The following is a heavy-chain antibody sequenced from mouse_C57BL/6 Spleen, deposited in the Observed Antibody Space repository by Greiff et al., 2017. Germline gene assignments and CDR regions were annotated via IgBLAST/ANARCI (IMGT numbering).Heavy chain of an antibody. CDR1: GFTFSDYY. CDR3: ARRGLSSSDVYFDY. CDR2: ISNGGGST. Sequence: EVKLMESGGGLVQPGGSLKLSCAASGFTFSDYYMYWVRQTPEKSLEWVAYISNGGGSTYYPDTVKGRFTISRDNAKNTLYLQMSRLKSEDTAMXYGARRGLSSSDVYFDYWGQGTTLTVSS. J-gene: IGHJ2*01. D-gene: IGHD1-1*01. V-gene: IGHV5-12*01.